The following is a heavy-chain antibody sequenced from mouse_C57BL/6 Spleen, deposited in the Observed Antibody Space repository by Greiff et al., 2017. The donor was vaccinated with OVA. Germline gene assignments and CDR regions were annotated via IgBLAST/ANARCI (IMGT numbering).Heavy chain of an antibody. V-gene: IGHV1-26*01. CDR1: GYTFTDYY. J-gene: IGHJ2*01. CDR3: ARSSGSSYVDY. Sequence: EVKLQQSGPELVKPGASVKISCKASGYTFTDYYMNWVKQSHGKSLEWIGDINPNNGGTSYNQKFKGKATLTVDKSSSTAYMELRSLTSEDSAVYYCARSSGSSYVDYWGQGTTLTVSS. D-gene: IGHD1-1*01. CDR2: INPNNGGT.